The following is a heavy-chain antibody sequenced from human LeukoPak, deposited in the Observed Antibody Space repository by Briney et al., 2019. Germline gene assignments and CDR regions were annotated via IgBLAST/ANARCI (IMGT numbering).Heavy chain of an antibody. V-gene: IGHV4-39*07. CDR2: IYYTGGT. CDR1: GGSISSSSYC. Sequence: PSETLSLTCTVSGGSISSSSYCWGWIRQPPGKGLEWIGSIYYTGGTYYNPSLKSRLTISVDTSKNQFSLKLTSVTAADTGVYYCTTEGAGTPVDYWGQGTLVTVSP. D-gene: IGHD1-1*01. J-gene: IGHJ4*02. CDR3: TTEGAGTPVDY.